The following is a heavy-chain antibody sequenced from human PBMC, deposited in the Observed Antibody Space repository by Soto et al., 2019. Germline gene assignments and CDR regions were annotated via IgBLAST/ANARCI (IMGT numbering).Heavy chain of an antibody. V-gene: IGHV3-30-3*01. CDR2: ISYDGSNK. J-gene: IGHJ4*02. CDR1: GFTFSSYS. CDR3: ARDGMYQLIYKDYFDY. D-gene: IGHD2-2*02. Sequence: GGSLRLSCAASGFTFSSYSMHWVRQAPCKGLEWVAVISYDGSNKYYADSVKGRFTISRDNSKNTLYLQMNSLRAEDTAVYYCARDGMYQLIYKDYFDYWGQGILVSLSS.